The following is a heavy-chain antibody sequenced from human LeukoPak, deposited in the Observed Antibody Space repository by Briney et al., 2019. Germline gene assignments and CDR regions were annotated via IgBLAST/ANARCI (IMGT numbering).Heavy chain of an antibody. CDR3: AKLVSPHGDYGGGYFDY. D-gene: IGHD4-17*01. CDR2: ISGSGGST. V-gene: IGHV3-23*01. J-gene: IGHJ4*02. CDR1: GFTFSSYA. Sequence: GGSLRLSCAASGFTFSSYAMSWVRQAPGKGLEWVSAISGSGGSTYYADSVKGRFTISRDNSKNTLYLQMNSLRAEDTAVYYCAKLVSPHGDYGGGYFDYWGQGTLVTVSS.